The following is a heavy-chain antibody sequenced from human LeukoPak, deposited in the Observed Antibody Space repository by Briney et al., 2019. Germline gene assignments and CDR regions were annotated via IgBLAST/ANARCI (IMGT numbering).Heavy chain of an antibody. J-gene: IGHJ6*03. V-gene: IGHV1-2*02. CDR3: ARDGKSGGTTLFYMDV. D-gene: IGHD4-11*01. CDR2: INPNSGDT. CDR1: GYTFTDYY. Sequence: GASVKVSCKAFGYTFTDYYMHWVRQAPGQGLEWMGWINPNSGDTNYAQKFQGRVTMTRDTSISTAYMELSRLRSDDTAVYYCARDGKSGGTTLFYMDVWGKGTTVTVSS.